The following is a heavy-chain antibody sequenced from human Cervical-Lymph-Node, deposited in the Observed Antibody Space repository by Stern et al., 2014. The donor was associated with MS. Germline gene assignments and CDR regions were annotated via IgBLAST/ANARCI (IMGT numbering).Heavy chain of an antibody. J-gene: IGHJ4*02. CDR1: GYTFTTYG. Sequence: QLVQSGTEVKKPGASVLVSCKASGYTFTTYGITWVRQAPGQGLEWMGWISADSGNTKYAQKFKDRVTMTRDTTPGTAYMEVRSLRSEDTAVYYCARDKMHAFDYWGQGTQVTVPS. D-gene: IGHD2-8*01. V-gene: IGHV1-18*01. CDR2: ISADSGNT. CDR3: ARDKMHAFDY.